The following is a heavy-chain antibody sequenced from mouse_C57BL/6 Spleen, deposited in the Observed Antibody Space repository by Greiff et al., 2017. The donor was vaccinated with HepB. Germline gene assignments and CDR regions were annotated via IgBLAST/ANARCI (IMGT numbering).Heavy chain of an antibody. D-gene: IGHD5-5*01. V-gene: IGHV1-64*01. J-gene: IGHJ3*01. Sequence: QVQLQQPGAELVKPGASVKLSCKASGYTFTSYWMHWVKQRPGQGLEWIGMIHPNSGSTNYNEKFKSKATLTVDKSSSTAYMQLSSLTSEDSAVYDCARKGDYLAWFAYWGQGTLVTVSA. CDR2: IHPNSGST. CDR1: GYTFTSYW. CDR3: ARKGDYLAWFAY.